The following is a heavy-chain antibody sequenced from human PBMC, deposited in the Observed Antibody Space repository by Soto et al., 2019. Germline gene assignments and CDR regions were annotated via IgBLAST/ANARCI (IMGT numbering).Heavy chain of an antibody. J-gene: IGHJ5*02. CDR1: GFTISSNA. D-gene: IGHD6-6*01. CDR3: ATDRKAAARPHNWFDP. Sequence: GGSLRLSCTASGFTISSNAMNWVPQAPGKGLELVSVISCSGASTYYADAVKGRFTISRDNSKNTLSLQMRSLKAEDTAIYHYATDRKAAARPHNWFDPWGQGTLVTVSS. CDR2: ISCSGAST. V-gene: IGHV3-23*01.